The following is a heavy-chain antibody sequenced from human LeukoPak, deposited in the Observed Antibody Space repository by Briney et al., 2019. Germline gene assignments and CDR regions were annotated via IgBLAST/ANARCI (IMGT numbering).Heavy chain of an antibody. V-gene: IGHV3-30*18. CDR1: GFTFSSYG. CDR2: ISYGGGNK. J-gene: IGHJ4*02. Sequence: PGGSPRLSCAASGFTFSSYGMHWVRQAPGKGLEWVAVISYGGGNKYYADSVKGRFTISRDNSKNTLYLQMNSLRGEDTAVYYCAKAGVDMTTILLYFDFWSQGTLVTVSS. D-gene: IGHD5-24*01. CDR3: AKAGVDMTTILLYFDF.